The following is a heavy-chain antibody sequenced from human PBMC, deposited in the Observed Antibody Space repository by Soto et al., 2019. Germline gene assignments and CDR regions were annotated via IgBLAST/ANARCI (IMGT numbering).Heavy chain of an antibody. CDR1: GGTFDNYA. Sequence: QVQLVQSGAEVRKPGSSVQVSCKASGGTFDNYAIVWVRQAPGQGLEWVGGIIPVLGAANYAQKFQDKVTITADACTSTAYMGLSSLTSEDTAVYYCARVAPWLGYYFDYWGQGTLVTVSS. D-gene: IGHD5-12*01. J-gene: IGHJ4*02. V-gene: IGHV1-69*01. CDR2: IIPVLGAA. CDR3: ARVAPWLGYYFDY.